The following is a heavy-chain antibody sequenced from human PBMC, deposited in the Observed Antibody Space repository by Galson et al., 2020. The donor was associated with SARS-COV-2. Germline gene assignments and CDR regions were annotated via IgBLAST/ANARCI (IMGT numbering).Heavy chain of an antibody. CDR1: GFTFSHFG. D-gene: IGHD3-22*01. Sequence: GGSLRLSCAASGFTFSHFGMHCARQAPGKGPECVTSIRNDGSIKYYVDSVKGRFTISRDNSNNTLYLQMHSLTPDDAGVYYCALLNRVRGRVFTSDYWGQGTLVTVSS. CDR2: IRNDGSIK. CDR3: ALLNRVRGRVFTSDY. V-gene: IGHV3-30*02. J-gene: IGHJ4*02.